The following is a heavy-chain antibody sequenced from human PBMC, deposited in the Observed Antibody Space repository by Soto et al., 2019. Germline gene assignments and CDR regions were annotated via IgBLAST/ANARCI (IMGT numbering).Heavy chain of an antibody. CDR3: AGQIASGH. CDR2: ISSDGNTP. D-gene: IGHD3-10*01. Sequence: QVQLVESGGGVVQPGRSLRLSCAASGFTFSNSGMHWVRQAPGKGLEWVAVISSDGNTPFYADSVKGRFSISRDSSKKTLYLDMNSLGAEDAAVYYCAGQIASGHWGQGTLVTVSS. J-gene: IGHJ4*02. CDR1: GFTFSNSG. V-gene: IGHV3-30*03.